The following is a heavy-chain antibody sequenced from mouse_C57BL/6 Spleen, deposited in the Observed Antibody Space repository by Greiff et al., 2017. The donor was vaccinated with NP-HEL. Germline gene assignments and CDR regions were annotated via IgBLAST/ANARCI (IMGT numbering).Heavy chain of an antibody. CDR1: GYSITSGYY. CDR2: ISYDGSN. Sequence: EVQLQQSGPGLVKPSQSLSLTCSVTGYSITSGYYWNWIRQFPGNKLEWMGYISYDGSNNYNPSLKNRISITRDTSKNQFFLKLNSVTTEDTATYYCAREDDYDDAMDYWGQGTSVTVSS. V-gene: IGHV3-6*01. J-gene: IGHJ4*01. D-gene: IGHD2-4*01. CDR3: AREDDYDDAMDY.